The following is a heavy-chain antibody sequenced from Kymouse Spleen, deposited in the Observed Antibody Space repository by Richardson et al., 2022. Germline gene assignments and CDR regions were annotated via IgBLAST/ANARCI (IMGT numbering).Heavy chain of an antibody. J-gene: IGHJ4*02. D-gene: IGHD1-26*01. V-gene: IGHV3-21*03. CDR1: GFTFSSYS. Sequence: EVQLVESGGGLVKPGGSLRLSCAASGFTFSSYSMNWVRQAPGKGLEWVSSISSSSSYIYYADSVKGRFTISRDNAKNSLYLQMNSLRAEDTAVYYCARGRYSGSFHYFDYWGQGTLVTVSS. CDR3: ARGRYSGSFHYFDY. CDR2: ISSSSSYI.